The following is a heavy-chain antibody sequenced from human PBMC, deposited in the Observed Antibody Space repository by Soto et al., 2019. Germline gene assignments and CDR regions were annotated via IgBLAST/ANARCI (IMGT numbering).Heavy chain of an antibody. V-gene: IGHV5-51*01. Sequence: GESLKISCKGSGYSFTSYWIGWVRQMPGKGLEWMGIIYPGDSDTRYSPSLQGQVTISADKSISTAYLQWSSLKASDTAMYYCARHSYKRGTAAQIDLTPIYYYGMDAWGQGTTLTVSS. D-gene: IGHD1-1*01. J-gene: IGHJ6*02. CDR2: IYPGDSDT. CDR1: GYSFTSYW. CDR3: ARHSYKRGTAAQIDLTPIYYYGMDA.